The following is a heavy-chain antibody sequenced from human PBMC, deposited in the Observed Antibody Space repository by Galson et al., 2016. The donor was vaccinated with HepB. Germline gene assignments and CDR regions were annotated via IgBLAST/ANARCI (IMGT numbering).Heavy chain of an antibody. V-gene: IGHV1-18*01. CDR1: GFTFTSYG. CDR2: ISIYNDNT. D-gene: IGHD3-10*01. CDR3: ARGYYASGSYRGFDY. J-gene: IGHJ4*02. Sequence: SVKVSCKASGFTFTSYGISWVRQAPGQGLEWMGWISIYNDNTNHAQKLQGRVTMTTDTSTNTAYMELRSLRSDDTAVYYCARGYYASGSYRGFDYWGQGTLVTVSS.